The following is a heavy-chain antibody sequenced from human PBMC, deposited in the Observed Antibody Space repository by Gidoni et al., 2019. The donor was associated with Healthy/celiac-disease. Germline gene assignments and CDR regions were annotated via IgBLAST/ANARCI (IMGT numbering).Heavy chain of an antibody. CDR1: GFTFSSYG. CDR2: IWYDGSNK. Sequence: QVQLVESGGGVVQPGRSLRLSCAASGFTFSSYGMHWVRQAPGKGLEWVAVIWYDGSNKYYADSVKGRLTIYRDNSKNTLYLQMNSLRAEDTAVYYCARDPFHDYGEPYYFDYWGQGTLVTVSS. CDR3: ARDPFHDYGEPYYFDY. D-gene: IGHD4-17*01. J-gene: IGHJ4*02. V-gene: IGHV3-33*01.